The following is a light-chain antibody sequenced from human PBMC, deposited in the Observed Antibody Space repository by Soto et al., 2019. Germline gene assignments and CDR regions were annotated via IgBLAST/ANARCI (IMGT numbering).Light chain of an antibody. V-gene: IGKV1-5*01. CDR2: DAS. Sequence: DIQMTQSPSTLSASVGXRVTITCRASQSISSWLAWYQQKPGKAPKLLIYDASSLESGVPSRFSGSGSGTEFTFTLSSLQADDFATYYCQQYNSYSQTFGLGTKVDIK. CDR3: QQYNSYSQT. J-gene: IGKJ1*01. CDR1: QSISSW.